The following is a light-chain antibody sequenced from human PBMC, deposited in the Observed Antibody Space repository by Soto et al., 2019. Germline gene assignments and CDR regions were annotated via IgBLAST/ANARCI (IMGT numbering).Light chain of an antibody. CDR3: QQYNSYYT. CDR2: KAS. V-gene: IGKV1-5*03. CDR1: QSIRSW. Sequence: DIQMTQSPSTLSASVGDRVTITCRASQSIRSWLAWYQQKPGKAPKLLIYKASSLESGVPSRFSGSGSGTEFTLTISSLQPDDVATYYFQQYNSYYTFGQGTKLEIK. J-gene: IGKJ2*01.